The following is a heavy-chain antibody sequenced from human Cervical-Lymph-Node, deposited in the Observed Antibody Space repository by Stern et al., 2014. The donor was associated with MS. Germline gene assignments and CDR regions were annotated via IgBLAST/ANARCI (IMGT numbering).Heavy chain of an antibody. CDR1: GGSISTDY. Sequence: QLVQSGPGLVKPSETLSLTCTVSGGSISTDYWSWIRQPPGKGLEWIGYIYYSGSTKYNPSLKSRIPISVDTSKNQFSLKLSSVTAADTAVYYCARKGGRYWYFDLWGRGTLVTVSS. CDR2: IYYSGST. V-gene: IGHV4-59*08. CDR3: ARKGGRYWYFDL. J-gene: IGHJ2*01. D-gene: IGHD3-16*01.